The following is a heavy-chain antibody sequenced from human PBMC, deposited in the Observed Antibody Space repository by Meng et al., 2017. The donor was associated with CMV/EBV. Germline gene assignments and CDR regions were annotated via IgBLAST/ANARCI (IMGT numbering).Heavy chain of an antibody. CDR1: GGSISSSSYY. Sequence: SETLSLTCTVSGGSISSSSYYWGWIRQPPGKGLEWIGSIYYSGSTYYNPSLKSRVTISVDTSKNQFSLKLSSVTAADTAVYYCARTNGPWTAMADYWGQGTLVTGLL. V-gene: IGHV4-39*07. D-gene: IGHD5-18*01. CDR2: IYYSGST. CDR3: ARTNGPWTAMADY. J-gene: IGHJ4*02.